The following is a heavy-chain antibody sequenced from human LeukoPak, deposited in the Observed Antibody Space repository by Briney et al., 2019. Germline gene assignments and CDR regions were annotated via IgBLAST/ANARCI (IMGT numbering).Heavy chain of an antibody. CDR3: ARGEQIWRGYSGYDFWFDP. CDR1: GGSISSSSYY. Sequence: SETLSLTCTVSGGSISSSSYYWGWIRQPPGKGLEWIGSIYYSGSTYYNPSLKSRATISVDTSKNQFSLKLTSVTAADTAVYYCARGEQIWRGYSGYDFWFDPWGQGTLVTVSS. CDR2: IYYSGST. V-gene: IGHV4-39*07. J-gene: IGHJ5*02. D-gene: IGHD5-12*01.